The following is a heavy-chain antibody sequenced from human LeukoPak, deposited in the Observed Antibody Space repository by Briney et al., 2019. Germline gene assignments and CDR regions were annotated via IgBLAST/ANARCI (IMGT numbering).Heavy chain of an antibody. Sequence: ASVKVSCKASGYTFTNYGISWVRQAPGQGLEWMGWIGAYNGNTNYAQKLQGRVTMTTDTSTSTAYMELRSLRSDDTAVYYCARGGIVVVVAAQPPYFDSWGQGTLVTVSS. D-gene: IGHD2-15*01. V-gene: IGHV1-18*01. CDR2: IGAYNGNT. CDR1: GYTFTNYG. J-gene: IGHJ4*02. CDR3: ARGGIVVVVAAQPPYFDS.